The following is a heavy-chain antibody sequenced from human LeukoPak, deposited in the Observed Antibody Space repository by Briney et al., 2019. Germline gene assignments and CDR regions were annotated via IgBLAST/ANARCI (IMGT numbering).Heavy chain of an antibody. Sequence: EASVKVSCKASGYTFTGYYMHWVRQAPGQGLEWMGWINPNSGGTNYAQKFQGRVTMTRDTSISTAYMELSRLRSDDTAVYYCARSYRTSRLEFPFGYWGQGTLVTVSS. CDR2: INPNSGGT. CDR3: ARSYRTSRLEFPFGY. V-gene: IGHV1-2*02. CDR1: GYTFTGYY. D-gene: IGHD1-14*01. J-gene: IGHJ4*02.